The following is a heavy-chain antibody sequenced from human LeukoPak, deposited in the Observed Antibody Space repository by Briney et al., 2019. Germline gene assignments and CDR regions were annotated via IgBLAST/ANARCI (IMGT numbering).Heavy chain of an antibody. Sequence: QTSETLSLTCAVYGGSFSGYYWSWIRQPPGKGLEWIGEINHSGSTNYNPPLKSRVTISVDTSKNQFSLKLSSVTAADTAVYYCARAVYSGSYRLDYWGQGTLVTVSS. D-gene: IGHD1-26*01. CDR3: ARAVYSGSYRLDY. CDR1: GGSFSGYY. J-gene: IGHJ4*02. CDR2: INHSGST. V-gene: IGHV4-34*01.